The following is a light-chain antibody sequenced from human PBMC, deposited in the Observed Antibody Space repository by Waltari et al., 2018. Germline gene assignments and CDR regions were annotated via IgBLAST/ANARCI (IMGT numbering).Light chain of an antibody. V-gene: IGKV1-9*01. CDR2: AAS. CDR1: QGISSY. J-gene: IGKJ4*01. Sequence: DIQLTQSPSFLSASIGDRVTITCRASQGISSYLAWYQQKPGKAPKLLIYAASTLQSGVPSRVSGSGSGTEFTRTISRLQPEDFATYYCQELNTYPQSLTFGGGTKVEI. CDR3: QELNTYPQSLT.